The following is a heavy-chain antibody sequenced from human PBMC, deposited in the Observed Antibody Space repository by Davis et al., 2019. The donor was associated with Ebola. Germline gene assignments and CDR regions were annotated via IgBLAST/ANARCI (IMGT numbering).Heavy chain of an antibody. D-gene: IGHD2-2*01. CDR1: GFIFSTYN. CDR2: ISSGSGVTT. Sequence: GGSLRLSCAASGFIFSTYNMNWVRQAPGRGLEWVSYISSGSGVTTYYADSVRGRFTISRDNAKNSLYLQMNSLRDEDTAVYYCARTGIVVVPAELRFDPWSQGTLVTVSS. V-gene: IGHV3-48*02. CDR3: ARTGIVVVPAELRFDP. J-gene: IGHJ5*02.